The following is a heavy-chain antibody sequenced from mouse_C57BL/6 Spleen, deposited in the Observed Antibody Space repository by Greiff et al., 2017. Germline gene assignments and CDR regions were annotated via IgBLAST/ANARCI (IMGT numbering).Heavy chain of an antibody. CDR3: ARNVNFFDY. V-gene: IGHV1-7*01. J-gene: IGHJ2*01. D-gene: IGHD1-3*01. CDR1: GYTFTSYW. CDR2: INPSSGYP. Sequence: QVQLQQSGAELAKPGASVKLSCKASGYTFTSYWLHWVKQRPGQGLEWIGYINPSSGYPKYNQKFKDKATLTADKSSSTAHMQLSSLTYEDSAVYYCARNVNFFDYWGQGTTLTVSS.